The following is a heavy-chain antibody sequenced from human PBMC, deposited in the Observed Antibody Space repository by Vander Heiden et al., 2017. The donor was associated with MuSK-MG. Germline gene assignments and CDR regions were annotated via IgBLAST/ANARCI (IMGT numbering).Heavy chain of an antibody. CDR3: ATKRGSSYGFDF. Sequence: QVQLQESGPGLVKPSETLSLTCTVSGGSISYSYWSWIRQPPGKTLEWIGYFYYSGSTNYNPSLKSRVTIVVDTSRKHLSLRLSSVTAADTAVYYCATKRGSSYGFDFWGQGTLVTASS. D-gene: IGHD5-18*01. CDR2: FYYSGST. V-gene: IGHV4-59*01. CDR1: GGSISYSY. J-gene: IGHJ4*02.